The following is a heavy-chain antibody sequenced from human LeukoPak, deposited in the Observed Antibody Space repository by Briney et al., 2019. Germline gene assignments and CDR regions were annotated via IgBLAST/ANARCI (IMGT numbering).Heavy chain of an antibody. CDR2: INAGNGDT. J-gene: IGHJ4*02. CDR1: GYTFTTYA. CDR3: ARNAVGKTDFDY. Sequence: ASVKVSCKASGYTFTTYAIHWVRQAPGQRLEWMGWINAGNGDTKYSQKFRGRVTISWDTSATTAYMELSRLRSEDTAVYYCARNAVGKTDFDYWGQGTLVSVSS. D-gene: IGHD4-23*01. V-gene: IGHV1-3*01.